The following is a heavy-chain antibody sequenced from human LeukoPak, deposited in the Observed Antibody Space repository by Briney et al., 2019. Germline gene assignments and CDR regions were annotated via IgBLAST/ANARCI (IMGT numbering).Heavy chain of an antibody. CDR3: ARAQYYYDSSGYAPALIDY. V-gene: IGHV4-30-4*01. D-gene: IGHD3-22*01. J-gene: IGHJ4*02. CDR2: IYYSGST. CDR1: GVSISSGDYY. Sequence: SETLSLTCTVSGVSISSGDYYWSWIRQPPGKGLEWIGYIYYSGSTYYNPSLKSRVTISVDTSKNQFSLKLSSVTAADTAVYYCARAQYYYDSSGYAPALIDYWGQGTLVTVSS.